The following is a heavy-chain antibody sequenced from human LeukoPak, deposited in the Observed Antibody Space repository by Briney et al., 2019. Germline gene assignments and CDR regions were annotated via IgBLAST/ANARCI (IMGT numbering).Heavy chain of an antibody. CDR2: ISSSGSPI. CDR1: GFTFSDYY. Sequence: GGSLRLSCAASGFTFSDYYMSWIRQAPGKGLEWVSQISSSGSPIYYGDSVKGRFTISRDNAKNSLYLQMNSLRAEDTAVYYCARSQGSYSRGYYFDYWGQGTLVTVSS. D-gene: IGHD6-19*01. CDR3: ARSQGSYSRGYYFDY. V-gene: IGHV3-11*01. J-gene: IGHJ4*02.